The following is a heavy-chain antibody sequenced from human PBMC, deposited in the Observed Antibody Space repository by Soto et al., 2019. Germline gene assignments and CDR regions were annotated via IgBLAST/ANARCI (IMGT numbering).Heavy chain of an antibody. D-gene: IGHD6-13*01. CDR1: GYTLTGYY. CDR3: ARDRRYSSSRGGFDY. J-gene: IGHJ4*02. CDR2: IDPNSGGT. Sequence: ASVKVSCKASGYTLTGYYMHWVRQAPGQGLEWMGWIDPNSGGTNYAQKFQGWVTMTRDTSISTAYMELSRLRSDDTAVYYCARDRRYSSSRGGFDYWGQGTLITVSS. V-gene: IGHV1-2*04.